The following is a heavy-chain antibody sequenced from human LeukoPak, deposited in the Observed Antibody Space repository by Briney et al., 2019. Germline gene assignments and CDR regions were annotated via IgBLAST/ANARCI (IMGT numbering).Heavy chain of an antibody. V-gene: IGHV3-9*01. D-gene: IGHD3-10*01. Sequence: GGSLRLSCAASGFTFDDYAMHWVRQVPGKGLEWVSGISWNSGSIGYADSVKGRFTISRDNAKNSLYLQMNSLRAEDTALYYCAKDLHGSESDAFDIWGQGTMVTVSS. CDR1: GFTFDDYA. CDR3: AKDLHGSESDAFDI. J-gene: IGHJ3*02. CDR2: ISWNSGSI.